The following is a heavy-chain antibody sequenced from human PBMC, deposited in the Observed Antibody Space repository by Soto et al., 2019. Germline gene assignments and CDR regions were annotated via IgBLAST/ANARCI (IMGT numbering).Heavy chain of an antibody. D-gene: IGHD3-16*01. V-gene: IGHV4-39*01. CDR1: CGSISSSYFY. CDR2: SDYSGST. Sequence: LSLTCTVSCGSISSSYFYWGWARQPPVKWLEWIGNSDYSGSTYYNPSLKSRVTISVDTSKNQFSLTLSSVTAADTAVYYCARGPPGGGLNFPAVDIWGQGSMVSVSS. CDR3: ARGPPGGGLNFPAVDI. J-gene: IGHJ3*02.